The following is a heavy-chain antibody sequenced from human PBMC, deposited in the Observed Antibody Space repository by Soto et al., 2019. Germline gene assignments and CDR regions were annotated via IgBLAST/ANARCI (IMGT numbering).Heavy chain of an antibody. D-gene: IGHD2-8*01. V-gene: IGHV4-59*08. Sequence: SETLSLTCTVSGGSISSYYWSWIRQPPGKGLEWIGYIYYSGSTTYNPSLKSRVTISVDTSKNQFSLKLSSVTAADTAVYYCARHLGQTNRNYYYYYYMDVWGKGTTVTVSS. J-gene: IGHJ6*03. CDR1: GGSISSYY. CDR2: IYYSGST. CDR3: ARHLGQTNRNYYYYYYMDV.